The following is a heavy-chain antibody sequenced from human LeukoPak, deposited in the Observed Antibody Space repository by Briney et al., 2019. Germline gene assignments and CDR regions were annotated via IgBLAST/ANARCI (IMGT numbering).Heavy chain of an antibody. CDR3: ARDVPMYSGSHLYYYMDV. V-gene: IGHV4-59*01. CDR2: IYYSGST. CDR1: GGSISSYY. Sequence: PSETLSVTCTVSGGSISSYYWSWIRQPPGKGLEWIGYIYYSGSTNYNPSLKSRVTISVDTSKNQFSLKLSSVTAADTAVYYCARDVPMYSGSHLYYYMDVWGKGTTVTVSS. J-gene: IGHJ6*03. D-gene: IGHD1-26*01.